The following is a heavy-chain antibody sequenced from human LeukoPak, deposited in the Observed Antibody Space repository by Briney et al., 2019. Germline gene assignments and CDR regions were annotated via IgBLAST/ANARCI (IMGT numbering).Heavy chain of an antibody. V-gene: IGHV4-59*10. CDR1: GGSFSGYY. CDR3: ARHGFGESTVFDY. J-gene: IGHJ4*02. D-gene: IGHD3-10*01. Sequence: SETLSLTCAVYGGSFSGYYWSWIWQPAGKGLEWIGRIYTSGSTTYNPSLKSRVTISVDTSKNQFSLKLSSVTAADTAVYYCARHGFGESTVFDYWGQGTLVTVSS. CDR2: IYTSGST.